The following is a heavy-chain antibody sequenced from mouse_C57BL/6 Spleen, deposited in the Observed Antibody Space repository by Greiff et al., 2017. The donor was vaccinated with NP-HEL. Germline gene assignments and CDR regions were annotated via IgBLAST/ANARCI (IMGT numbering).Heavy chain of an antibody. CDR3: ARSRGNLFAY. V-gene: IGHV1-42*01. Sequence: VQLQQSGPELVKPGASVKISCKASGYSFTGYYMNWVKQSPEKSLEWIGEINPSTGGTTYNQKFKAKATLTVDKSSSTAYMQLKSLTSEDSAVYYCARSRGNLFAYWGQGTLVTVSA. CDR2: INPSTGGT. CDR1: GYSFTGYY. D-gene: IGHD2-1*01. J-gene: IGHJ3*01.